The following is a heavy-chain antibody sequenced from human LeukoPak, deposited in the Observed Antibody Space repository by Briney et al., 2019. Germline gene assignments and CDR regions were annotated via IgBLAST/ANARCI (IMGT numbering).Heavy chain of an antibody. Sequence: SETLSLTCSVSGASISRGGFSWTWLRQHPGRGLEWIEYIYNSGSTYYSPSLQSRFTISVYTSKNQFSLNLRSVTAADTAVYYCARGGIAARLMYGFQNWFAPWGQGTLVTVSS. J-gene: IGHJ5*02. CDR1: GASISRGGFS. V-gene: IGHV4-31*03. D-gene: IGHD6-6*01. CDR3: ARGGIAARLMYGFQNWFAP. CDR2: IYNSGST.